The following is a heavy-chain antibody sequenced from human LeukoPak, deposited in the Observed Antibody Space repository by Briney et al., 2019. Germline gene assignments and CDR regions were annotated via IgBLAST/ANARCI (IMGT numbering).Heavy chain of an antibody. D-gene: IGHD6-19*01. CDR1: GFTFSSYS. Sequence: GRSLRLSCAASGFTFSSYSMNWVRQAPGKGLEWVSYISSSSDTIYYADSVKGRFTISRDNAKNSLYLQVNSLRAEDTALYYCARDRDNVAGTRGYFDYWGQGTLVTVSS. J-gene: IGHJ4*02. CDR3: ARDRDNVAGTRGYFDY. V-gene: IGHV3-48*01. CDR2: ISSSSDTI.